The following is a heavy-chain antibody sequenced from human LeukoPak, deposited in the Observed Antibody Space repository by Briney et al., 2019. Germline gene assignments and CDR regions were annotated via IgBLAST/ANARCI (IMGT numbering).Heavy chain of an antibody. V-gene: IGHV4-39*07. CDR3: ARVGGIAANFDY. D-gene: IGHD6-13*01. J-gene: IGHJ4*02. CDR2: IYYSGST. CDR1: GGSISSSSYY. Sequence: SETLSLTCTVSGGSISSSSYYWGWIRQPPGKGLEWIGSIYYSGSTYYNPSLKSRVTISVDTSKNQFSLKLSSVTAADTAVYYCARVGGIAANFDYWGQGTLVTVSS.